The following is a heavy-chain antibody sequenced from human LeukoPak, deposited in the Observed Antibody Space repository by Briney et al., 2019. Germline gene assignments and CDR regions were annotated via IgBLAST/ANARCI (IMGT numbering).Heavy chain of an antibody. V-gene: IGHV3-23*01. CDR3: AKIYYDSSGYRPAVGAFDI. D-gene: IGHD3-22*01. J-gene: IGHJ3*02. CDR2: ISGSGGST. Sequence: SGGSLRLSCAASGFTFSSYGMSWVRQAPGKGLEWVSAISGSGGSTYYADSVKGRFTISRDHSKNTLYLQMNSLRAEDTAVYYCAKIYYDSSGYRPAVGAFDIWGQGTMVTVSS. CDR1: GFTFSSYG.